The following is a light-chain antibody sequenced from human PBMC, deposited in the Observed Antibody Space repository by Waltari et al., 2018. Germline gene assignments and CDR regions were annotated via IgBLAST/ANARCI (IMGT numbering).Light chain of an antibody. CDR2: KTF. Sequence: DIQMTQSPSTLSASVGDRVTITCRASQSISTLLAWFQQKPGNPPKLLIYKTFNLERCVPSRFSGSGSGTEFTLTITSLQPDDFATYYCQQYSSSSMFSFGQGTKLEIK. CDR1: QSISTL. CDR3: QQYSSSSMFS. J-gene: IGKJ2*03. V-gene: IGKV1-5*03.